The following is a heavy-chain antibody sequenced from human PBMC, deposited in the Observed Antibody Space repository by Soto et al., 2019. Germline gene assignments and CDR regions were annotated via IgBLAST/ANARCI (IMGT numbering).Heavy chain of an antibody. CDR3: ARHRKVVARGTYYMDV. Sequence: EVQLVQSGADVKKPGESLKISCEGSGYNFVNYWIGWARQKPGKGLEWMGIIYPDDSDTKYSPSFQGQVSISVDKSISTAYLQWSSLKASDTGIYYCARHRKVVARGTYYMDVWGTWTTFNVS. V-gene: IGHV5-51*01. CDR1: GYNFVNYW. D-gene: IGHD2-15*01. J-gene: IGHJ6*03. CDR2: IYPDDSDT.